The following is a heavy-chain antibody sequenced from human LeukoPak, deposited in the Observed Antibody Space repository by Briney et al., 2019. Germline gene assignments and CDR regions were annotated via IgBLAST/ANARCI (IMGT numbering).Heavy chain of an antibody. CDR1: GFTFSSYW. V-gene: IGHV3-7*01. CDR3: ARTRGGSSGWYFGPGVYFDL. D-gene: IGHD6-19*01. J-gene: IGHJ2*01. Sequence: PGGSLRLSCAASGFTFSSYWMSWVRQAPGKGLEWVANIKQDGSEKYYVDSVKGRFTISRDNAKNSLYLQMNSLRAEDTAVYYCARTRGGSSGWYFGPGVYFDLWGRGTLVTVSS. CDR2: IKQDGSEK.